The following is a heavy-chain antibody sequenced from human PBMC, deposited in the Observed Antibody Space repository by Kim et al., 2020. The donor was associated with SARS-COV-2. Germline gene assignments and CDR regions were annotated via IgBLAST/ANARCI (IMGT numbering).Heavy chain of an antibody. Sequence: GGSLRLSCAASGFTFSSYAMSWVRQAPGKGLEWVSAISGSGGSTYYADSVKGRFTISRDNSKNTLYLQMNSLRAEDTAVYYCAKRSSSSSPDNYYYYYGMDVWGQGTTVTVSS. CDR3: AKRSSSSSPDNYYYYYGMDV. J-gene: IGHJ6*02. CDR2: ISGSGGST. V-gene: IGHV3-23*01. D-gene: IGHD6-6*01. CDR1: GFTFSSYA.